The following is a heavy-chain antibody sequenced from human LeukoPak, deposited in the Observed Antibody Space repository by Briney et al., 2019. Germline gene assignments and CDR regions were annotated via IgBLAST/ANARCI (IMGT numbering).Heavy chain of an antibody. CDR2: IGPTGTDR. CDR3: ATETIGRHYDY. CDR1: GFTFSSCG. D-gene: IGHD1-14*01. Sequence: GGSLRLSCAASGFTFSSCGFNWVRQAPGKGLEWVSSIGPTGTDRYYADSVRGRFTISRDNAKDSMYLQMDSLRDEDTAVYYCATETIGRHYDYWGQGTLLTVSS. V-gene: IGHV3-21*01. J-gene: IGHJ4*02.